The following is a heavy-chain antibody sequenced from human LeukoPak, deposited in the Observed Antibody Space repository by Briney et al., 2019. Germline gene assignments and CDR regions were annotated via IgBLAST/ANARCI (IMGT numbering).Heavy chain of an antibody. D-gene: IGHD2-15*01. Sequence: GGALGLFFCAPGFTFRCYRMKWGRQAPGKGLEWVSSINSWSNLIYYADSLKGRFTISRDNAKNSLYLQMNSLRAEDTAVYYCARDLTDIVVVVAATGPGGFDPWGQGTLVTVSS. CDR1: GFTFRCYR. V-gene: IGHV3-21*01. CDR3: ARDLTDIVVVVAATGPGGFDP. J-gene: IGHJ5*02. CDR2: INSWSNLI.